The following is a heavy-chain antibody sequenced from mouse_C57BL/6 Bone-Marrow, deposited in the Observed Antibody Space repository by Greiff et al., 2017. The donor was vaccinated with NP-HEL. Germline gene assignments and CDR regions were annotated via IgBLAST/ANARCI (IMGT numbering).Heavy chain of an antibody. CDR2: ISYDGSN. CDR1: GYSITSGYY. V-gene: IGHV3-6*01. J-gene: IGHJ2*01. Sequence: DVQLQESGPGLVKPSQSLSLTCSVTGYSITSGYYWNWIRQFPGNKLEWMGYISYDGSNNYNPSLKNRISITRDTSKNQFFLKLNSVTTEDTATYYCARDSLLWYYFDYWGQGTTLTVSS. D-gene: IGHD2-10*01. CDR3: ARDSLLWYYFDY.